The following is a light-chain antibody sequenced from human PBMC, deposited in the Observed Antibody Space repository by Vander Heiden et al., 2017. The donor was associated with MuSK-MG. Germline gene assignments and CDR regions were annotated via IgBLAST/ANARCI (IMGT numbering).Light chain of an antibody. J-gene: IGKJ1*01. CDR1: QTLLYDSNNKNY. Sequence: IVMTQSSDSLAVSLGERATINCKSSQTLLYDSNNKNYLVWYQQRPGQPPKVLIHWASTRESGVPDRFSGSGSGTDFTLTISSLQAEDVAVYYCQQYYSIPWTCGQGTKVEIK. CDR3: QQYYSIPWT. V-gene: IGKV4-1*01. CDR2: WAS.